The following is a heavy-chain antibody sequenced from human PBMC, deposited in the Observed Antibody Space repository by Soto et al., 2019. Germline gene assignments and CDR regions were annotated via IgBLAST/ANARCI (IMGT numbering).Heavy chain of an antibody. Sequence: GGSLRLSCAASGFTFSSYWMHWVRQAPGKGLVWVSRINIDGSSTSYADSVKGRFTISRDNAKNTLYLQMNSLRAEDTAVYFCSRGGYCSGGICYSTYYGMDVWGQGTTVTVSS. CDR3: SRGGYCSGGICYSTYYGMDV. D-gene: IGHD2-15*01. V-gene: IGHV3-74*01. CDR2: INIDGSST. CDR1: GFTFSSYW. J-gene: IGHJ6*02.